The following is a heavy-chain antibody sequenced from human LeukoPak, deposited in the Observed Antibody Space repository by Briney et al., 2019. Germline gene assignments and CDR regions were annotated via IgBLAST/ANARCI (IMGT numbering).Heavy chain of an antibody. CDR2: INPSGGST. CDR1: GYTFTGYY. V-gene: IGHV1-46*01. D-gene: IGHD3-22*01. CDR3: ARVPYYDSSGYSVFDY. J-gene: IGHJ4*02. Sequence: ASVKVSRKASGYTFTGYYMHWVRQAPGQGLEWMGIINPSGGSTSYAQKFQGRVTMTRDMSTSTVYMELSSLRSEDTAVYYCARVPYYDSSGYSVFDYWGQGTLVTVSS.